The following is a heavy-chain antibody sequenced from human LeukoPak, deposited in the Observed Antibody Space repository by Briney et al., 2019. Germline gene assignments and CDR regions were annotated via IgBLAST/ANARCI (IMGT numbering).Heavy chain of an antibody. CDR1: GFTFSDYY. CDR3: ARADYDAFDI. Sequence: GGSLRLSCAASGFTFSDYYMSCIRPAPGKGLEWVSYISSSGTTIYYADSVKGRLTISRDNAKNSLYLQMNSLRAEDTAVYYCARADYDAFDIWGQGTMVTVSS. V-gene: IGHV3-11*01. J-gene: IGHJ3*02. D-gene: IGHD4-11*01. CDR2: ISSSGTTI.